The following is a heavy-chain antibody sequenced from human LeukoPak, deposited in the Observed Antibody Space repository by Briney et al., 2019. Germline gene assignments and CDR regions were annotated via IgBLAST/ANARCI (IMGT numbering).Heavy chain of an antibody. V-gene: IGHV4-59*12. Sequence: SETLSLTCTVSGGSISNYYWNCIRQPPGEGLEWIGIIYHTGSTYYNPSLKSRVTVSVDTSKNQFSLKVTSVTAADTAVYYCARETTRDRFMDVWGKGTTVTVSS. CDR3: ARETTRDRFMDV. J-gene: IGHJ6*03. CDR2: IYHTGST. CDR1: GGSISNYY. D-gene: IGHD4-17*01.